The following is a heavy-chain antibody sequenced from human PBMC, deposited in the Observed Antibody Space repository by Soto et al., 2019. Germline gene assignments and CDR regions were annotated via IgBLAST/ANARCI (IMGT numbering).Heavy chain of an antibody. CDR1: GGSISPYY. V-gene: IGHV4-59*01. D-gene: IGHD6-19*01. J-gene: IGHJ4*02. CDR2: IFHTGTP. Sequence: PSETLSLTCTVSGGSISPYYWSWIRQPPGGGLEWIGYIFHTGTPRYSPSLESRVTLSVDSSKNQVYLKLTSVTAADTAVYFCARETSVGTSPFSNSGWYGYFDSWGPGALVTVSS. CDR3: ARETSVGTSPFSNSGWYGYFDS.